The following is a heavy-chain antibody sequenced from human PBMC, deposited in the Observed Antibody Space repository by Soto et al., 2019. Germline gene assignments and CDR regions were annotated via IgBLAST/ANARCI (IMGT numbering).Heavy chain of an antibody. V-gene: IGHV4-34*01. CDR1: GGSINDFY. J-gene: IGHJ5*02. CDR3: ARGCSYYDILTGYQNWFDP. Sequence: SETLSLTCTVSGGSINDFYWSWIRQPPGKGLEWIGEINHSGSTNYNTSLKSRVTISVDTSKNQFSLKLSSVTAADTAVYYCARGCSYYDILTGYQNWFDPWGQGTLVTVSS. D-gene: IGHD3-9*01. CDR2: INHSGST.